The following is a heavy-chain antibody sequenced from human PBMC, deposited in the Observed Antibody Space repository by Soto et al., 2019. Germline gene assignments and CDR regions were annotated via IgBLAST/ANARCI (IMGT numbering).Heavy chain of an antibody. CDR3: ARRKLGFYSYDY. CDR2: IDWDDDK. V-gene: IGHV2-70*11. D-gene: IGHD2-21*01. J-gene: IGHJ4*02. CDR1: GFSLSTSGMC. Sequence: SGPTLVNPTQTLTLTCTFSGFSLSTSGMCLTWIRQPPGKALEWLARIDWDDDKYYSTSLETRLTLSKDTSKNQVVLTMTNMDPVDTATYYCARRKLGFYSYDYWGRGTLVTVSS.